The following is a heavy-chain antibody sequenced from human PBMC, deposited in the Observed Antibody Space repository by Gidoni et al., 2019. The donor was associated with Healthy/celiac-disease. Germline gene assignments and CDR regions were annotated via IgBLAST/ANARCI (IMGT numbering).Heavy chain of an antibody. J-gene: IGHJ4*02. CDR1: GYRFTSYW. Sequence: EVQLVQSGAEVKQPGESLKISCKGSGYRFTSYWIVWVRQIPWKGLEWMGFIYPGESDSRDSPSFQGQLTISADKSISTAYLQWSSLKASDTAMYYCARLGDPILTDLDYWGQGTLVTVSS. CDR2: IYPGESDS. CDR3: ARLGDPILTDLDY. D-gene: IGHD3-9*01. V-gene: IGHV5-51*01.